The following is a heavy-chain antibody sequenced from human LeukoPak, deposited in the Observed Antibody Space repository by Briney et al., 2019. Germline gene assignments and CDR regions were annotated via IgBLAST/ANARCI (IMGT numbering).Heavy chain of an antibody. CDR2: ISGSGGST. Sequence: GGSLRLSCAASGFTFSSYAMSWVRQAPWKGLEWVSVISGSGGSTYYADSVKGRFTISRDNSKNTLYLQMNSLRAEDTAVYYCAKGRDYYYYYYMDVWGKGTTVTVSS. J-gene: IGHJ6*03. CDR3: AKGRDYYYYYYMDV. CDR1: GFTFSSYA. V-gene: IGHV3-23*01.